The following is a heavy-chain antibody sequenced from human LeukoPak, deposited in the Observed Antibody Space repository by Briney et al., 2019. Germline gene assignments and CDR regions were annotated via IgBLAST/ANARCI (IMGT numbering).Heavy chain of an antibody. CDR1: GYTLTTYN. J-gene: IGHJ3*02. V-gene: IGHV1-18*01. CDR3: ASLKNYYDSSGYLVTYAFDI. CDR2: LFGDKVNK. D-gene: IGHD3-22*01. Sequence: GAAVKFYCKASGYTLTTYNINCARQATGHGREWIGWLFGDKVNKNYAQKLQGRVTITTDTSTSTAYMELRSLNSDDTAVYYCASLKNYYDSSGYLVTYAFDIWGQGTMVTVSS.